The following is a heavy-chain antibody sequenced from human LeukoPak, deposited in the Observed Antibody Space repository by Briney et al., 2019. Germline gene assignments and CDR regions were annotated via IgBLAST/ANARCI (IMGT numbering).Heavy chain of an antibody. V-gene: IGHV3-48*03. CDR2: ISGSGSTI. Sequence: GGSLRLSCAASGFPFSSFEMNWVRQAPGKGLEWVSYISGSGSTIYYADSVKGRFTISRDNSKNTVYLQMNSLRAEDTAVYYCARRAQSGSGWYSSDYWGQGTLVTVSS. CDR3: ARRAQSGSGWYSSDY. D-gene: IGHD6-19*01. J-gene: IGHJ4*02. CDR1: GFPFSSFE.